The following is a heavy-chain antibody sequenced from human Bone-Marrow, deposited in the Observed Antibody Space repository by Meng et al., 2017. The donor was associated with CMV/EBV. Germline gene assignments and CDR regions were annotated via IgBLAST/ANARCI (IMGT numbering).Heavy chain of an antibody. V-gene: IGHV3-23*01. Sequence: GESLKISCAASEFTFSNFAMSWVRQAPGRGLAWVSAITGSGGSTYYADSVKGRFTVSRDNSKNSLYLQMNSLRAEDTAVYYCARDGVYCSSTSCYTTQPYYYYGMDVWGQGTTVTVSS. CDR1: EFTFSNFA. CDR2: ITGSGGST. D-gene: IGHD2-2*02. CDR3: ARDGVYCSSTSCYTTQPYYYYGMDV. J-gene: IGHJ6*02.